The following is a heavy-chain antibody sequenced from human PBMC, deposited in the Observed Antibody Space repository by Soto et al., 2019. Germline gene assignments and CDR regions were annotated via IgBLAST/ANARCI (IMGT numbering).Heavy chain of an antibody. V-gene: IGHV1-46*01. D-gene: IGHD6-13*01. CDR1: GYTLTSYY. Sequence: GASVKVSCKESGYTLTSYYIHWVRQAPGQGLEWMGIINPSGGSTSYAQKFQGRVTMTRDTSTSTVYMELSSLRSEDTAVYYCARAYSSKGGMDVWGQGTTVTVSS. CDR2: INPSGGST. CDR3: ARAYSSKGGMDV. J-gene: IGHJ6*02.